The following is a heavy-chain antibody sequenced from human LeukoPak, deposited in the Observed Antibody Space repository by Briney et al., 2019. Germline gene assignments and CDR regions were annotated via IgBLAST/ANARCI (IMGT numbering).Heavy chain of an antibody. CDR2: IYYSGST. CDR1: GGSISSYY. CDR3: ASNPYYYYMDV. Sequence: SETLSLTCTVSGGSISSYYWSWIRQPPGKGLEWIGYIYYSGSTYYNPSLKSRVTISVDTSKNQFSLKLSSVTAADTAVYYCASNPYYYYMDVWGKGTTVTISS. V-gene: IGHV4-59*08. J-gene: IGHJ6*03.